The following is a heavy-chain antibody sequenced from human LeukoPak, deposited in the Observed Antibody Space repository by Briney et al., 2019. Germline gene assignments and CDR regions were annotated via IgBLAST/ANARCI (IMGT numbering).Heavy chain of an antibody. V-gene: IGHV3-23*01. CDR1: GFTFSSYA. CDR3: AKDPRIAVALYYFDY. J-gene: IGHJ4*02. D-gene: IGHD6-19*01. CDR2: ISGSCGST. Sequence: GRSLRPSRAASGFTFSSYAIGSVRHARGEWLEWVSVISGSCGSTYYADSVKGRFTISRDKYKNTLNLKKNSLRAEDTDVYYCAKDPRIAVALYYFDYWGQGTLVTVSS.